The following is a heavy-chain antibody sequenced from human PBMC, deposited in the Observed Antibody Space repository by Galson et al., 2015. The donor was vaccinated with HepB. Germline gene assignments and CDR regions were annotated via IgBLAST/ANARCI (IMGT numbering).Heavy chain of an antibody. D-gene: IGHD3-10*01. CDR2: IRSKANSYAT. CDR1: GFTFSGSA. CDR3: TSFAMVRGVIINRDY. V-gene: IGHV3-73*01. Sequence: SLRLSCAASGFTFSGSAMHWVRQASGKGLEWVGRIRSKANSYATAYAASVKGRFTISRDDSKNTAYLQMNSLKTEDTAVYYCTSFAMVRGVIINRDYWGQGTLVTVSS. J-gene: IGHJ4*02.